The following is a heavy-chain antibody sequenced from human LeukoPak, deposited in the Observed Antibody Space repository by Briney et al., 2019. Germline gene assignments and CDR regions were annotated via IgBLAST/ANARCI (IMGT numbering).Heavy chain of an antibody. D-gene: IGHD3-16*01. CDR1: GFTFSSYS. CDR2: ISSSSSYI. CDR3: ARVGLGWAYFDY. V-gene: IGHV3-21*01. J-gene: IGHJ4*02. Sequence: GGSLRLSCAASGFTFSSYSMNWVRQAPGKGLEWVSSISSSSSYIYYADSVKGRFTVSRDNAKNSLYLQMNSLRAEDTAVYYCARVGLGWAYFDYWGQGTLVTVSS.